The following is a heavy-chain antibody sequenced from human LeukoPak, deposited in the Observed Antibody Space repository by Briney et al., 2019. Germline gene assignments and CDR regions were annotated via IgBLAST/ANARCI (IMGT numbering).Heavy chain of an antibody. D-gene: IGHD3-10*01. CDR1: GFTFSSYG. J-gene: IGHJ4*02. CDR3: ARGWGITMVRGDGSDY. V-gene: IGHV3-33*01. CDR2: IWYDGSNK. Sequence: GGSLRLSCAASGFTFSSYGMHWVRQAPGKGLEWVAVIWYDGSNKYYADSVKGRFTISRDNSKNTLYLQMNSLRADDTAVYYCARGWGITMVRGDGSDYWGQGTLVTVSS.